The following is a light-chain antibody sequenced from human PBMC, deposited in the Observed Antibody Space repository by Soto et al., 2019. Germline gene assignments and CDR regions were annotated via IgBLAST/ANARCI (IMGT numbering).Light chain of an antibody. J-gene: IGLJ2*01. CDR2: YDS. CDR1: NIGGKS. Sequence: SYELTQPPSVSVAPGKTARITCGGNNIGGKSVHWYQQKAGQAPVLVIYYDSDRPSEIPERFSGSNSGITATLTISRVEAGDEADYSCQVWDSSSDHPVFGGGTKLTVL. CDR3: QVWDSSSDHPV. V-gene: IGLV3-21*04.